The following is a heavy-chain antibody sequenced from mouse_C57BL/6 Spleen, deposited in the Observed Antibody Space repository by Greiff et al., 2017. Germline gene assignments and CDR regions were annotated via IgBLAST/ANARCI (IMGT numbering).Heavy chain of an antibody. D-gene: IGHD1-1*01. CDR3: ARYHSGSSYGWYFDV. Sequence: EVQVVESGGGLVQPGGSLSLSCAASGFTFTDYYMSWVRQPPGKALEWLGFIRNKANGYKTEYSASVKGRFTISRDNSPSILSLQMNALRAEDSSTYYCARYHSGSSYGWYFDVWGTGTPVTVSS. J-gene: IGHJ1*03. CDR2: IRNKANGYKT. CDR1: GFTFTDYY. V-gene: IGHV7-3*01.